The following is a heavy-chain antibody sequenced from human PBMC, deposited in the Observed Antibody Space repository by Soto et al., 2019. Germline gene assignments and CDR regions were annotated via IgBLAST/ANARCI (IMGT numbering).Heavy chain of an antibody. D-gene: IGHD5-18*01. CDR3: ARVRNSYGYVDY. J-gene: IGHJ4*02. Sequence: ASVKVSCKASGYTFTSYAMHWVRQAPGQRLEWMGWINAGNGNTKYSQKFQGRVTITRDTSASTAYMELSSLRSEDTAVYYCARVRNSYGYVDYWGQGTLVTVSS. CDR1: GYTFTSYA. V-gene: IGHV1-3*01. CDR2: INAGNGNT.